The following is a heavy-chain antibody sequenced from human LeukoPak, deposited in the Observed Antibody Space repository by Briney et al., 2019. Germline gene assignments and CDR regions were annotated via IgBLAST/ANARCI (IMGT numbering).Heavy chain of an antibody. Sequence: GGSLRLSCAASGFTYSNYWMHWVGQTPGKGLCWVSRINSDASSTSYADSVKGRFTISRDRAKNTLYLQMNGLRADDTAVYYCATSLYSGTKLDYWGQGTLVTVSS. V-gene: IGHV3-74*01. J-gene: IGHJ4*02. CDR2: INSDASST. D-gene: IGHD1-26*01. CDR3: ATSLYSGTKLDY. CDR1: GFTYSNYW.